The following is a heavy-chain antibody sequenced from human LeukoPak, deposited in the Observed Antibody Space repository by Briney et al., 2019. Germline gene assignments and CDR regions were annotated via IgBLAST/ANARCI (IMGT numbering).Heavy chain of an antibody. CDR1: GYTFTCYY. Sequence: ASVKVSCKASGYTFTCYYIHWVRQAPGQGLEWLGWINPNSGGTNYAQKFQGRVTMTRDTSISTAYVELSRLTSDDTAVYYCARDTGMLRGNYYMDVWGKGTTVTVSS. J-gene: IGHJ6*03. CDR2: INPNSGGT. CDR3: ARDTGMLRGNYYMDV. D-gene: IGHD3-10*01. V-gene: IGHV1-2*02.